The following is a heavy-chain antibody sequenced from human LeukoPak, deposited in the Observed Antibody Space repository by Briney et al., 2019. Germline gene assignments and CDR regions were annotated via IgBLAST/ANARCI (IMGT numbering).Heavy chain of an antibody. CDR2: IKQDGSEK. CDR1: GFTFSSYW. D-gene: IGHD4-17*01. CDR3: AREPYGDYFDY. V-gene: IGHV3-7*03. Sequence: PGGSLRLSCAASGFTFSSYWMSWVRQAPGKGLEWVANIKQDGSEKYYVDSVKGRFTISRDNAKNSLYLQMNSLRAEDTAGYYCAREPYGDYFDYWGQGTLVTVSS. J-gene: IGHJ4*02.